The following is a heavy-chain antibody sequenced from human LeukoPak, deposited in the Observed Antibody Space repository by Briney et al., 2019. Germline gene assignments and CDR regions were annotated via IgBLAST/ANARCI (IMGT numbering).Heavy chain of an antibody. V-gene: IGHV3-23*01. CDR1: GFTFSSYA. Sequence: GGSLRLSCAASGFTFSSYAMSWVRQVPAKGLEWVSAISGSGGSTYYADSVKGRFTISRDNSKNTLYLQMNSLRAEDTAVYYCAKVMLAYYDFWSGPYYYYYYGMDVWGQGTTVTVSS. J-gene: IGHJ6*02. CDR3: AKVMLAYYDFWSGPYYYYYYGMDV. CDR2: ISGSGGST. D-gene: IGHD3-3*01.